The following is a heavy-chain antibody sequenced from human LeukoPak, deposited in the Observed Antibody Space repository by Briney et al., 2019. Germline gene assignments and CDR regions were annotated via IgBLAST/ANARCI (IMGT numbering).Heavy chain of an antibody. V-gene: IGHV1-69*13. J-gene: IGHJ3*02. CDR3: ASYYYDSPGAFDI. CDR2: IIPIFGTA. D-gene: IGHD3-22*01. Sequence: ASVKVSCKASGGTFRSYAITWVRQAPGQGLEWMGGIIPIFGTANYARKFQDRVTITADESTSTAYMELRSLRSDDTAVYYCASYYYDSPGAFDIWGQGTMVTVSS. CDR1: GGTFRSYA.